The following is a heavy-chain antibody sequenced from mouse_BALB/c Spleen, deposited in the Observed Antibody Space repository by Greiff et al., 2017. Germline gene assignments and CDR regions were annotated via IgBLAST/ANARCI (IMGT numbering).Heavy chain of an antibody. V-gene: IGHV5-9-4*01. CDR3: ARAGGNQAWFAY. J-gene: IGHJ3*01. Sequence: EVKLVESGGGLVKPGGSLKLSCAASGFTFSSYAMSWVRQSPEKRLEWVAEISSGGSYTYYPDTVTGRFTISRDNAKNTLYLEMSSLRSEDTAMYYCARAGGNQAWFAYWGQGTLVTVSA. D-gene: IGHD2-1*01. CDR2: ISSGGSYT. CDR1: GFTFSSYA.